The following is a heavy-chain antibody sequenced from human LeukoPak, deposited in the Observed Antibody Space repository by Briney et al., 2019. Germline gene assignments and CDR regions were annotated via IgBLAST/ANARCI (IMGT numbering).Heavy chain of an antibody. J-gene: IGHJ4*02. CDR2: IIPIFGTA. Sequence: SVKVSCKASGGTFSSYAISWVRQAPGQGLEWMGGIIPIFGTANYAQKFQGRVTITTDESTSTAYMELSSLRSEDTAVYYCARTPPSGYESWYFDYWGQGTLVTASS. CDR3: ARTPPSGYESWYFDY. V-gene: IGHV1-69*05. CDR1: GGTFSSYA. D-gene: IGHD5-12*01.